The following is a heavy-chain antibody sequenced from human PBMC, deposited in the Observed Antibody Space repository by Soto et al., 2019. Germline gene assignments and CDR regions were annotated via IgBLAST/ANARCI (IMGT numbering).Heavy chain of an antibody. J-gene: IGHJ3*02. CDR2: MSHSGGT. CDR3: ARVERGTATTVVDAFDI. V-gene: IGHV4-34*01. D-gene: IGHD1-1*01. CDR1: GGFVSSGNYY. Sequence: QEQLQQWGAGLLKPSGTLSLTCAVYGGFVSSGNYYWSWIRQPPGKGLEWIGEMSHSGGTHFNPSLKSRVTISVDTSKNQFSLKMSSVTAADTALYYCARVERGTATTVVDAFDIWGPGTMVTVSS.